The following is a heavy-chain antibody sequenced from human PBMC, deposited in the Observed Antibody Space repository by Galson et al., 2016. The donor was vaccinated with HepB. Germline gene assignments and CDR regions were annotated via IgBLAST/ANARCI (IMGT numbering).Heavy chain of an antibody. J-gene: IGHJ4*02. CDR3: ARDHSYGNWNYTGVDY. Sequence: SLRLSCAASGFTFSTYGMHWVRQAPGKGLERVALIWYDGSNKYYADSVKGRFTISRDNSKNTLYLQMNSLRAEDTAVYYCARDHSYGNWNYTGVDYWGQGTLATVSS. CDR1: GFTFSTYG. V-gene: IGHV3-33*01. CDR2: IWYDGSNK. D-gene: IGHD1-7*01.